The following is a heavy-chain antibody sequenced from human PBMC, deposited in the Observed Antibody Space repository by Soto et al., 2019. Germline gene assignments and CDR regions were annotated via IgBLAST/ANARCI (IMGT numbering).Heavy chain of an antibody. V-gene: IGHV1-3*01. CDR1: GYSFSTFA. CDR3: ARDPPRGPQDDYGDRVDY. D-gene: IGHD4-17*01. J-gene: IGHJ4*02. Sequence: ASVKVSCKASGYSFSTFAIHWVRQAPGQRLEWMGWINAGNGDTKYSEKFQGRVTMTGRTSTSTAYMDLSSLRSDDTAVYYCARDPPRGPQDDYGDRVDYWGQGTLVTVSS. CDR2: INAGNGDT.